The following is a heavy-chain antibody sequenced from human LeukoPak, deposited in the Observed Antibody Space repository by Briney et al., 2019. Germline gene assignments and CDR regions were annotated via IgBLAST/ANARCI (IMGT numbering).Heavy chain of an antibody. CDR3: AEGLYDILTGSYLYAYDV. D-gene: IGHD3-9*01. Sequence: PGGSLRLSCAASGFTFSSCAMSWVRQAPGKGLEWISTISYSGDNTYYAVSVKGRFTISRDNSNNMVYLQMGSLRAEDTAIYYCAEGLYDILTGSYLYAYDVWGQGTMVTVSS. J-gene: IGHJ3*01. CDR2: ISYSGDNT. V-gene: IGHV3-23*01. CDR1: GFTFSSCA.